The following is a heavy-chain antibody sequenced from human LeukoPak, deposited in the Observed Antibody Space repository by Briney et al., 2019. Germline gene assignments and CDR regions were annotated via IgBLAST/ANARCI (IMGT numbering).Heavy chain of an antibody. Sequence: GGSLRLSCAASGFTFSSYSMNWVRQAPGKGLEWVSSISSSSSYIYYADSVKGRFTISRDNAKNSLYLQMNSLRAEDTAVYYCARDESGWLQFGGFEDWGQGTLVTVSS. D-gene: IGHD5-24*01. J-gene: IGHJ4*02. V-gene: IGHV3-21*01. CDR2: ISSSSSYI. CDR3: ARDESGWLQFGGFED. CDR1: GFTFSSYS.